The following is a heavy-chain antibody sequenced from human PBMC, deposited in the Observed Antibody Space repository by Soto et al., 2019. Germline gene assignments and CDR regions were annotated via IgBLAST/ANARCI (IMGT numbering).Heavy chain of an antibody. J-gene: IGHJ4*02. CDR1: GYNFAGYC. D-gene: IGHD3-3*01. CDR3: ARGGVSTRTFDY. Sequence: GESPKISCKGSGYNFAGYCNALVRQMPGKGRELMGIIYPSDSDTRYRPSFQGQVTISADKSISSAYLQWSSLRASDTAMYYCARGGVSTRTFDYWGQGTPVTVSS. V-gene: IGHV5-51*01. CDR2: IYPSDSDT.